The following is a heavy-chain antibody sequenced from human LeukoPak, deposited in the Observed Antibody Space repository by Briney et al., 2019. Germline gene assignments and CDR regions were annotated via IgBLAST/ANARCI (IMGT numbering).Heavy chain of an antibody. CDR1: GGSISSYY. CDR3: ARVRYSSGWYLNWFDP. CDR2: IYYSGST. D-gene: IGHD6-19*01. V-gene: IGHV4-59*01. J-gene: IGHJ5*02. Sequence: PSETLSLTCTVSGGSISSYYWSWIRQPPGKGLEWIGYIYYSGSTNYNPSLKSRVTISVDTSKNQFSLKLSSVTAADTAVYYCARVRYSSGWYLNWFDPWGQGTLVTVSS.